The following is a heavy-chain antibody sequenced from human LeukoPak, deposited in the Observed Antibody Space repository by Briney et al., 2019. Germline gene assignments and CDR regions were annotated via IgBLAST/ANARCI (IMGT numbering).Heavy chain of an antibody. CDR2: ISYDGSNK. D-gene: IGHD5-12*01. V-gene: IGHV3-30*18. J-gene: IGHJ6*04. CDR1: GFTFSSYG. Sequence: PGRSLRLSCAASGFTFSSYGMHWVRQAPGKGLEWVAVISYDGSNKYYADSVKGRFTISRDNSKNTPYLQMNSLRAEDTAVYYCAKDHSIVAPTLQYYYYGMDVWGKGTTVTVSS. CDR3: AKDHSIVAPTLQYYYYGMDV.